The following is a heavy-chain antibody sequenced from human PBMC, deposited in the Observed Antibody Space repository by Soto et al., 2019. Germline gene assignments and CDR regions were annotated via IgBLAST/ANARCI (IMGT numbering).Heavy chain of an antibody. Sequence: SETLSLTCTVSGGSISSGDYYWSWIRQPPGKGLEWIGYIYYSGSTYYNPSLKSRVTISVDTSKNQFSLKLSSVTAADTAVYYCARRRTAYIVLVPACAFDIWGQGTMVTVSS. V-gene: IGHV4-30-4*01. D-gene: IGHD2-2*01. CDR2: IYYSGST. J-gene: IGHJ3*02. CDR1: GGSISSGDYY. CDR3: ARRRTAYIVLVPACAFDI.